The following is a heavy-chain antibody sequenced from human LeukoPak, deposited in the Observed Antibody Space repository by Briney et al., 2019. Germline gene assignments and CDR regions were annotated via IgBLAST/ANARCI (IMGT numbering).Heavy chain of an antibody. CDR3: ARPVLKGYDNCGY. Sequence: ASVKVSCKASGYTFTGYYMHWVRQAPGQGLEWMGRINPNSGGTNYAQKFQGRVTMTRDTSLSTAYMELSRLRSDDTAVYYCARPVLKGYDNCGYWGQGTLVTVSS. D-gene: IGHD1-20*01. V-gene: IGHV1-2*06. CDR1: GYTFTGYY. J-gene: IGHJ4*02. CDR2: INPNSGGT.